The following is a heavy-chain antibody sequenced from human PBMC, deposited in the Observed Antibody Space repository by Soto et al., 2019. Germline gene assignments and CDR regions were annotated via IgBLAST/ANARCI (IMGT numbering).Heavy chain of an antibody. CDR3: ARDSSGWYWFDP. CDR1: GGSISSGDYY. V-gene: IGHV4-30-4*01. J-gene: IGHJ5*02. D-gene: IGHD6-19*01. CDR2: IYYSGST. Sequence: SETLSLTCTVSGGSISSGDYYWSWIRQPPGKGLEWIGYIYYSGSTYYNPSLKSRVTISVDTSKNQFSLKLSSVTAADTAVYYCARDSSGWYWFDPWGQGTLVTAPQ.